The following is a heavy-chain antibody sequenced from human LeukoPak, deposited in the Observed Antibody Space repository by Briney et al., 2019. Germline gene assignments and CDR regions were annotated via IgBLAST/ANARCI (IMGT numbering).Heavy chain of an antibody. J-gene: IGHJ4*02. D-gene: IGHD6-19*01. CDR1: GIMFSYSA. CDR2: ITDNYNT. Sequence: GGSLRLSCAASGIMFSYSAMYWVRQAPGKGLECVAVITDNYNTYYGDSVKGRFTVSRDNSKKTLYLQMNSLRVDDTALYHCVKGACSSGCSGNYWGQGTRVIVSS. CDR3: VKGACSSGCSGNY. V-gene: IGHV3-23*01.